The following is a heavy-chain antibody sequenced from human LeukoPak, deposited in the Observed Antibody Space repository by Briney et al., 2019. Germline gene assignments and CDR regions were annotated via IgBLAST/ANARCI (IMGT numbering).Heavy chain of an antibody. Sequence: PSETLSLTCAVSGGSISSGGYSWSWIRQPPGKGLEWIGYIYHSGSTYYNPSLKSRVTISVDRSKNQFSLKLSSVTAADTAVYYCARVVGIYDSSGYYAVTFDYWGQGTLVTVSS. CDR2: IYHSGST. V-gene: IGHV4-30-2*01. D-gene: IGHD3-22*01. CDR3: ARVVGIYDSSGYYAVTFDY. J-gene: IGHJ4*02. CDR1: GGSISSGGYS.